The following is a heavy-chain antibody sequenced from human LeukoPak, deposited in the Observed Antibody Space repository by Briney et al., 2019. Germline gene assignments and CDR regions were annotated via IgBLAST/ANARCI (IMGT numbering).Heavy chain of an antibody. CDR1: GGSLSSYY. D-gene: IGHD1-26*01. CDR3: ARDQEYSGSYYRYFDF. CDR2: IYSRGLTRGST. Sequence: PSETLSLTCTVSGGSLSSYYWSWIRQPPGKGLEWIGYIYSRGLTRGSTNYNPSLESRVTLSVDTSKNQFSLKLSSVTAADTAVYYCARDQEYSGSYYRYFDFWGQGALVTVSS. V-gene: IGHV4-59*01. J-gene: IGHJ4*02.